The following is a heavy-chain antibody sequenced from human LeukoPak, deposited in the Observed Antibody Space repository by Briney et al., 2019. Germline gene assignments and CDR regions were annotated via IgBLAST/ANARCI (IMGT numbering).Heavy chain of an antibody. Sequence: SETLSLTCTVSGGSVSSGSYYWSWIRQPPGKGLEWIGYIYYTGNTHYSPSLKSRVTMSVDTSKNQFSLKLSSVTAADTALYFCAGSQDVCSQFDYWGQGALVTVSS. CDR3: AGSQDVCSQFDY. CDR1: GGSVSSGSYY. D-gene: IGHD2-15*01. J-gene: IGHJ4*02. CDR2: IYYTGNT. V-gene: IGHV4-61*01.